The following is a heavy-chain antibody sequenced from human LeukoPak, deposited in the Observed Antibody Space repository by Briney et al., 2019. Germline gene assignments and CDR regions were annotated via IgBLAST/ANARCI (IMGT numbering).Heavy chain of an antibody. CDR1: GYTFSSQG. CDR2: ISAYNGDT. D-gene: IGHD3-3*02. V-gene: IGHV1-18*01. CDR3: ARAEGPSIFGVVDY. Sequence: ASVKVSCKASGYTFSSQGNIGVRQAPGQGLEWMGWISAYNGDTNYAQKFQGRVTMTTDTSTSTAYMEVRNLRSDDTAVYYCARAEGPSIFGVVDYWGQGTLVTVSS. J-gene: IGHJ4*02.